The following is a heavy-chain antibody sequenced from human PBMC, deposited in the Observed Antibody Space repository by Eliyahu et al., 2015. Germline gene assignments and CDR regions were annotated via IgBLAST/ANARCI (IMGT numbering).Heavy chain of an antibody. CDR3: ARLYEYFDY. Sequence: QLQLQESGPGLVKSSETLSLTCTVSGGSVSSFSDYWGWIRQPRGKGLEWIGSTHYSGTTYYNPSLKSRVTLSVDTSKNQFSLRLNSVTAADTGVYYCARLYEYFDYWGQGTQVTVSS. D-gene: IGHD3-3*01. J-gene: IGHJ4*02. CDR1: GGSVSSFSDY. V-gene: IGHV4-39*01. CDR2: THYSGTT.